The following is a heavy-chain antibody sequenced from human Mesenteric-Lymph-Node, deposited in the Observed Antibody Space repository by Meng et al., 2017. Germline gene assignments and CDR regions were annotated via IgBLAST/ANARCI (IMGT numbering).Heavy chain of an antibody. CDR2: IYHSGST. Sequence: QRRGSGPGLGKPSGTLSLPCDVSGGSISSNGYYWDWVRQPPGKGLEWIGAIYHSGSTSYNPSLQSRVTMFVDTSKNQFSLMLTSVTATDTAVYYCARRRGGSGRDCWGQGTLVTVSS. CDR1: GGSISSNGYY. J-gene: IGHJ4*02. CDR3: ARRRGGSGRDC. D-gene: IGHD3-10*01. V-gene: IGHV4-39*01.